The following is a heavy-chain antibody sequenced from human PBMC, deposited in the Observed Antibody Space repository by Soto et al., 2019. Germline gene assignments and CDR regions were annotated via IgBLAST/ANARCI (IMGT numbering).Heavy chain of an antibody. D-gene: IGHD3-16*01. CDR2: VTGNSALT. CDR1: GFTFTTYA. V-gene: IGHV3-23*01. J-gene: IGHJ5*02. CDR3: VKHRVCFVVTCPTGHCFVG. Sequence: GGSLIHSCTASGFTFTTYAITWGRQAPGKGLEWVSTVTGNSALTFYTDAVKGRSTISRDNSKNSLYLQLNSLTAEDTAIYYCVKHRVCFVVTCPTGHCFVGWGQGTLVSVS.